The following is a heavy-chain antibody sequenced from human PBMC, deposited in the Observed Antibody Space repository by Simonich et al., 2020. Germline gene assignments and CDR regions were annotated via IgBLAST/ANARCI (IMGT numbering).Heavy chain of an antibody. V-gene: IGHV3-30*07. CDR1: GFTFSSYA. Sequence: QVQLVESGGGVVQPGRSLRLSCAASGFTFSSYAMHWARQAPGKGLEGGAVISYDGSNKYYADSVKGRFTISRDNSKNTLYLQMNSLRAEDTAVYYCAREGLLLDAFDIWGQGTMVTVSS. CDR3: AREGLLLDAFDI. D-gene: IGHD2-15*01. J-gene: IGHJ3*02. CDR2: ISYDGSNK.